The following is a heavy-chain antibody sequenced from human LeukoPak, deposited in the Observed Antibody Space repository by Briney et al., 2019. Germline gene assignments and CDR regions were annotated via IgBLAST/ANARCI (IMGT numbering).Heavy chain of an antibody. V-gene: IGHV4-59*01. CDR3: ARVTYSYASGPSRPFDY. D-gene: IGHD5-18*01. Sequence: SETLSLTCAVYGGSFSGYYWSWIRQPPGKGLECIGYVYYSGSTNYNPSLKSRVTISVDTSKNQFSLKLSSVTAADMAVYYCARVTYSYASGPSRPFDYWGQGTLVTVSS. CDR2: VYYSGST. CDR1: GGSFSGYY. J-gene: IGHJ4*02.